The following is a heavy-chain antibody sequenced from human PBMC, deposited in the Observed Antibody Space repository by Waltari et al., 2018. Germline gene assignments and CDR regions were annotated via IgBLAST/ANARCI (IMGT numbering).Heavy chain of an antibody. J-gene: IGHJ4*02. Sequence: QVQLVQSGAEVKKPGASVKVSCKASGYTFTSYDINWVRQATGQGHEWMGWMNPNSGNTGYAQKFQGRVTMTRNTSISTAYMELSSLRSEDTAVYYCARAAIVGATYYFDYWGQGTLVTVSS. D-gene: IGHD1-26*01. V-gene: IGHV1-8*01. CDR3: ARAAIVGATYYFDY. CDR1: GYTFTSYD. CDR2: MNPNSGNT.